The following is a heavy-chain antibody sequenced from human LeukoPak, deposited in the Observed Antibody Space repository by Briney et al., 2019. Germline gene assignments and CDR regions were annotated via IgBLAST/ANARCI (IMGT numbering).Heavy chain of an antibody. Sequence: PGRSLRLSCAASGFTFSSYAMHWVRQAPGKGLEWVAVISYDGSNKYYADSVKGRFTISRDNSKNTLYLQMNSLRAEDTAVYYCARDALHYYDSSGYHYHHNWFDPWGQGTLVTVSS. D-gene: IGHD3-22*01. J-gene: IGHJ5*02. V-gene: IGHV3-30-3*01. CDR2: ISYDGSNK. CDR3: ARDALHYYDSSGYHYHHNWFDP. CDR1: GFTFSSYA.